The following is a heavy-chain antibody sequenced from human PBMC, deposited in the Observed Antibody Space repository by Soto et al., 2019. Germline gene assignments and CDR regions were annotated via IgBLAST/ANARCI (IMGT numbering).Heavy chain of an antibody. CDR3: ARVPRAAAGTD. CDR1: GGSISSSNW. J-gene: IGHJ4*02. Sequence: QVQLQESGPGLVKPSGTLSLTCAVSGGSISSSNWWSWVRQPPGKGLEWIGEIYHSGSTNYNPSLKXXVTMSVAKSKNQFPLMLSSVTAADTAVYYCARVPRAAAGTDWGQGTLVTVSS. D-gene: IGHD6-13*01. V-gene: IGHV4-4*02. CDR2: IYHSGST.